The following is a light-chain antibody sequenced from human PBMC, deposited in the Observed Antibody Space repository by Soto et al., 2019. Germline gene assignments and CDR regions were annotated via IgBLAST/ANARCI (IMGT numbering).Light chain of an antibody. CDR2: GAS. Sequence: EIVMTQSPATLSVSPGERATPSCRASQSVSSSYLAWYQQKPGQAPRLLIYGASSRATGIPDRFSGSGSDTEFTLTISSLEPEDFAVYYCQQRSNWPITFGQGTRLEIK. CDR1: QSVSSSY. J-gene: IGKJ5*01. CDR3: QQRSNWPIT. V-gene: IGKV3D-20*02.